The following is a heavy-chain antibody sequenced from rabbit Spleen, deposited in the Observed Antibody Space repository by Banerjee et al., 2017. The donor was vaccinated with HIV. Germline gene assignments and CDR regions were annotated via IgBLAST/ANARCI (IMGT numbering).Heavy chain of an antibody. CDR2: IHGGSVNNI. CDR1: GFSFIAGYY. Sequence: QSLEESGGDLVKPGASLTLTCTASGFSFIAGYYFFLFLLSPGKGLEWIACIHGGSVNNIYYASWAKGRFTISKTSSTTVTLQMTSLTVADTATYFCARDTGTSFSTYGMDLWGQGTLVTVS. CDR3: ARDTGTSFSTYGMDL. V-gene: IGHV1S40*01. J-gene: IGHJ6*01. D-gene: IGHD7-1*01.